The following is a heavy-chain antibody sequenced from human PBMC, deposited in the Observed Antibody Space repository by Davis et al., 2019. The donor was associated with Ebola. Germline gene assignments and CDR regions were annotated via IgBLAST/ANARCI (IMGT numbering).Heavy chain of an antibody. CDR1: GLTFSDYY. Sequence: GGSLRLSCAASGLTFSDYYMSWIRQAPGKGLEWVSYISSSGSTIYYADSVKGRFTISRDNAKNSLYLQMNSLRAEDTAVYYCARAPYYYYYYMDVWGKGTTVTVSS. CDR2: ISSSGSTI. V-gene: IGHV3-11*04. CDR3: ARAPYYYYYYMDV. J-gene: IGHJ6*03.